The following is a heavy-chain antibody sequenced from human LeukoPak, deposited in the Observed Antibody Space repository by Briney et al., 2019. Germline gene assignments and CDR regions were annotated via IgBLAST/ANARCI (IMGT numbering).Heavy chain of an antibody. D-gene: IGHD3-3*01. CDR1: GYSFTSYW. CDR3: ARASENYDFWSGYYF. V-gene: IGHV5-51*01. Sequence: GESLKIACKGSGYSFTSYWIGWVRQMPGKGLEWMGIIYPGDSDTRYSPSFQGQVTISADKSISTAYLQWSSLKASDTAMYYCARASENYDFWSGYYFWGQGTLVTVSS. CDR2: IYPGDSDT. J-gene: IGHJ4*02.